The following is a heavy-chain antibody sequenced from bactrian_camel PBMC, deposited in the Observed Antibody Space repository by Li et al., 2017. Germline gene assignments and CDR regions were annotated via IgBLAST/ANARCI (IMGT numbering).Heavy chain of an antibody. Sequence: HVQLVESGGSLVQAGGSLRLSCVVSGDHRMVAWFRTAPGTTREGVAGLGDDGSTSYAEFAEGRFTISKDTAKNTLYLRMNSLKPEDTAMYYCAADVMYCSGYDERCCADHEETYNYWGQGTQVTVS. CDR3: AADVMYCSGYDERCCADHEETYNY. CDR1: GDHRMV. CDR2: LGDDGST. D-gene: IGHD3*01. J-gene: IGHJ4*01. V-gene: IGHV3S55*01.